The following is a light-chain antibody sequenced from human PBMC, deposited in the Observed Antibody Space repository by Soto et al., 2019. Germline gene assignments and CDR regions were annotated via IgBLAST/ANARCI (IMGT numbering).Light chain of an antibody. CDR2: KGT. J-gene: IGLJ1*01. CDR3: CSSAPESTYV. CDR1: SDDVGAYNS. Sequence: ALAQPASVSGSPGQSITISCTGTSDDVGAYNSVSWYQQLPHKAPQVILYKGTQRPSGVSSRFSGSTSGNAASPTISGLQADDEADYFCCSSAPESTYVFGTGTKVTVL. V-gene: IGLV2-23*01.